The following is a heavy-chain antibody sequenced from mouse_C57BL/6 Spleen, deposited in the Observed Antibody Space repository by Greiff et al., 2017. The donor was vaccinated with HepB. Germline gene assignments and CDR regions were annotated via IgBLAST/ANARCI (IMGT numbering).Heavy chain of an antibody. J-gene: IGHJ3*01. D-gene: IGHD1-1*01. V-gene: IGHV5-4*01. CDR1: GFTFSSYA. CDR3: ARDGFITTVVATGGGFAY. Sequence: EVKLMESGGGLVKPGGSLKLSCAASGFTFSSYAMSWVRQTPEKRLEWVATISDGGSYTYYPDNVKGRFTISRDNAKNNLYLQMSHLKSEDTAMYYCARDGFITTVVATGGGFAYGGQGTLVTVSA. CDR2: ISDGGSYT.